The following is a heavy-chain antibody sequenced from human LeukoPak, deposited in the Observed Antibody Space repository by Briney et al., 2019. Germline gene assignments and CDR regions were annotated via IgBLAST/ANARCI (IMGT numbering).Heavy chain of an antibody. D-gene: IGHD3-22*01. Sequence: GASVKVSCKASGYTFTSYYMHWVRQAPGQGLEWMGIINPSGGSTSYAQKFQGRVTMTRDMSTSTVYMELSSLRSEDTAVYYCARDGSYYDSSGYYPDYWGQGTLVTVSS. V-gene: IGHV1-46*01. CDR2: INPSGGST. J-gene: IGHJ4*02. CDR1: GYTFTSYY. CDR3: ARDGSYYDSSGYYPDY.